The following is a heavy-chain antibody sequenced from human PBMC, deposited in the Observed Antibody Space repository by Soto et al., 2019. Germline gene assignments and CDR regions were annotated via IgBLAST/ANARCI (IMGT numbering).Heavy chain of an antibody. V-gene: IGHV3-7*04. Sequence: EVQLVESGGGLVQPGGSLRLSCAASGFTFTNYWMSWVRQAPGKGLEWVANIKQDGGENYYVDSVKGRFTISRDNAKDSLYLQMNSLRAEDTAVYYCARDYGGNPGIYWGQGTLVTVSS. CDR3: ARDYGGNPGIY. D-gene: IGHD2-15*01. J-gene: IGHJ4*02. CDR1: GFTFTNYW. CDR2: IKQDGGEN.